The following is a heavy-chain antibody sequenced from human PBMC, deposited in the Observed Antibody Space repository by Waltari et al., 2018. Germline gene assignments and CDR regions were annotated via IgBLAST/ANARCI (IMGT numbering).Heavy chain of an antibody. Sequence: QVQLQESGPGLVKPSQTLSLTCTVSGGSISSGSYYWSWIRQPAGKGLEWIGRIYTSGSTNYNPSLKSRVTISVDTSKNTLYLQMNSLRAEDTAVYYCARDLAAAALDYWGQGTLVTVSS. CDR2: IYTSGST. CDR1: GGSISSGSYY. V-gene: IGHV4-61*02. D-gene: IGHD6-13*01. J-gene: IGHJ4*02. CDR3: ARDLAAAALDY.